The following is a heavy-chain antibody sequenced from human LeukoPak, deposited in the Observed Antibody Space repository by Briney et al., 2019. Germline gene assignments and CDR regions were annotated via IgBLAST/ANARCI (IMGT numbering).Heavy chain of an antibody. J-gene: IGHJ4*02. CDR2: IIPILGIA. CDR3: ARGGGDGYNFIDY. Sequence: ASVKVSCKASGGTFSNYGISWVRQAPGQGLEWMGRIIPILGIAKYAQKFQGRVTITADKSTSTGYMELNSLRSEDTAVYYRARGGGDGYNFIDYWGQGTLVTVSS. D-gene: IGHD5-24*01. V-gene: IGHV1-69*04. CDR1: GGTFSNYG.